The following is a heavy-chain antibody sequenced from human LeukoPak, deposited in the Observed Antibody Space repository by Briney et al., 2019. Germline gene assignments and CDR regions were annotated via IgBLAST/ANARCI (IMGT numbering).Heavy chain of an antibody. V-gene: IGHV3-23*01. D-gene: IGHD5-18*01. CDR3: AKDTAMVQYYFDY. CDR1: GFTFSSYA. J-gene: IGHJ4*02. Sequence: GGSLRLSCAASGFTFSSYAMSWVRQAPGKGLEWVSAISGSGGSTYYADSVKGRFTISRDNSKNTLYLQMSSLRAEDTAVYYCAKDTAMVQYYFDYWGQGTLVTVSS. CDR2: ISGSGGST.